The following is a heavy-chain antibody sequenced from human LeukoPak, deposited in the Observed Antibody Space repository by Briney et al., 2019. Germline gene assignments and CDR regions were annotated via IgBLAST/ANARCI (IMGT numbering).Heavy chain of an antibody. CDR3: AKDFHPGAVAGPFDY. J-gene: IGHJ4*02. V-gene: IGHV3-30*02. D-gene: IGHD6-19*01. CDR2: IRYDGSNK. Sequence: PGGSLRLSCAASGFTFSSYGMHWVRQAPGKGLEWVAFIRYDGSNKYYADSVKGRFTISRDNSKHTLYLQMNSLRAEDTAVYYCAKDFHPGAVAGPFDYWGQGTLVTVSS. CDR1: GFTFSSYG.